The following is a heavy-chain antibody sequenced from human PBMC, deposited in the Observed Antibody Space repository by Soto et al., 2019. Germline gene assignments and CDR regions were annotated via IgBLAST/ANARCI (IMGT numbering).Heavy chain of an antibody. Sequence: PSETLSRTWSVYGGTFSAYYWSWIRQPPGKGLQWIGQINQSGSTDYTPSLKSRVTMSVDTSKNQFTLKLSYVTAAGTAVYYCAGGSEMATNEENWFDPRGQGTLLTVSS. CDR3: AGGSEMATNEENWFDP. V-gene: IGHV4-34*01. CDR2: INQSGST. CDR1: GGTFSAYY. J-gene: IGHJ5*02. D-gene: IGHD5-12*01.